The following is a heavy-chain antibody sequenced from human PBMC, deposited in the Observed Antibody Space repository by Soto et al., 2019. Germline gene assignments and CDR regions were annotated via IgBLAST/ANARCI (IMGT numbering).Heavy chain of an antibody. CDR1: GGSSSSYY. V-gene: IGHV4-59*01. CDR2: IYYSGST. Sequence: SETLSLTCTVSGGSSSSYYWNWMRQPPGKGLEWIGYIYYSGSTNYNPSLKSRVTISIDTSKNHFSLKLSSVTAADTAVYYCGRGYCSSTNCYGGPFDYWGQGTLVTVSS. CDR3: GRGYCSSTNCYGGPFDY. D-gene: IGHD2-2*01. J-gene: IGHJ4*02.